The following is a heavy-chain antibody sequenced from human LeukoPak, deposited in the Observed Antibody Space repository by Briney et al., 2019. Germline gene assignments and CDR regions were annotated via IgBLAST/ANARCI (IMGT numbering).Heavy chain of an antibody. V-gene: IGHV1-2*02. Sequence: ASVKVSCKASGYTFTGYYMHWVRQAPGQGLEWMGWINPNSGGTNYAQKFQGRVTMTRDTSISTAYMELSRLRSDDTAVYYCARQRGSYNWSYDYCGRGTLVTVSS. D-gene: IGHD1-26*01. CDR2: INPNSGGT. J-gene: IGHJ4*02. CDR3: ARQRGSYNWSYDY. CDR1: GYTFTGYY.